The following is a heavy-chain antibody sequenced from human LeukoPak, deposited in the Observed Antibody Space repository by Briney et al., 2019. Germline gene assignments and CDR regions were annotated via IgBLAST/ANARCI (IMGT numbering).Heavy chain of an antibody. CDR3: ARDTPAGGPYYFDS. J-gene: IGHJ4*02. CDR2: INYDGAGT. Sequence: SGGSPRLSCAASGFTFITYAMSWVRQAPGKGLEWVSAINYDGAGTYYADSVKGRFTISRDNSKNTLYLQMNSLRAEDTAVYYCARDTPAGGPYYFDSWGQGTLVTVSS. V-gene: IGHV3-23*01. D-gene: IGHD2-15*01. CDR1: GFTFITYA.